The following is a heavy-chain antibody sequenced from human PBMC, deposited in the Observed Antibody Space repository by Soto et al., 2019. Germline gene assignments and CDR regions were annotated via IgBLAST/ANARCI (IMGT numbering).Heavy chain of an antibody. D-gene: IGHD1-1*01. CDR2: ISSSSAYI. J-gene: IGHJ6*02. CDR3: ARGRYDPFYYYYYGMDV. V-gene: IGHV3-21*04. CDR1: GFSFGTYS. Sequence: PGGSLRLSCAPSGFSFGTYSMNWVRQAPGKGLEWVSSISSSSAYIYYADSVKGRFTISRDNAKNSLYLQMNSLRAEDTAVYYCARGRYDPFYYYYYGMDVWGQGTTVTVSS.